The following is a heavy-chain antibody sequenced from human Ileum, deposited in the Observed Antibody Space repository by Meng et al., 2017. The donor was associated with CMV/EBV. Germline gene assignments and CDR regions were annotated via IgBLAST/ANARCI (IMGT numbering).Heavy chain of an antibody. CDR3: ARWGGEGSTSGLDS. D-gene: IGHD2/OR15-2a*01. CDR2: ISYDGRNK. CDR1: GFTFSNYA. V-gene: IGHV3-30*04. Sequence: GESLKISCVASGFTFSNYAMHWVRQAPGKGPEWVAVISYDGRNKHNADSVRGRFTISRDNSNNLVHLQMSDLRAEDTSVYYCARWGGEGSTSGLDSWGQGTLVTVSS. J-gene: IGHJ4*02.